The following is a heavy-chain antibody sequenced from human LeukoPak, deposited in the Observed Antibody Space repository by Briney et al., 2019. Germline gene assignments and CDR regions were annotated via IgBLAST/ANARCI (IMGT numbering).Heavy chain of an antibody. Sequence: GASVKVSCMASGGTFSSYAISWVRQAPGQGLEWMGGIIPIFGTANYAQKFQGRVTITADESTSTAYMELSSLRSEDTAVYYCARGAYCSSTSCYTHWGQGTLVTVSS. CDR1: GGTFSSYA. CDR3: ARGAYCSSTSCYTH. V-gene: IGHV1-69*13. CDR2: IIPIFGTA. J-gene: IGHJ4*02. D-gene: IGHD2-2*02.